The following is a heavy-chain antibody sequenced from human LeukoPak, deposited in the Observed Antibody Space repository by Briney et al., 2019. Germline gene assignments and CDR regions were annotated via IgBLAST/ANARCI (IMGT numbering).Heavy chain of an antibody. Sequence: GASVKVSCKASGGTFSSYAISWVRQAPGQGLEWMGGIIPIFGTANYAQKFQGRVTITADKSTSTAYMELSSLRSEDTAAYYCAREGGGYYYDSSGTTSFDYWGQGTLVTVSS. V-gene: IGHV1-69*06. J-gene: IGHJ4*02. CDR1: GGTFSSYA. CDR3: AREGGGYYYDSSGTTSFDY. CDR2: IIPIFGTA. D-gene: IGHD3-22*01.